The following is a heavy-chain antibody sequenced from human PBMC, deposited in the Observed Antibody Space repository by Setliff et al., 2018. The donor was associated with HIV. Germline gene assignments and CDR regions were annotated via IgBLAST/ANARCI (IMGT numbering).Heavy chain of an antibody. CDR2: IYYSGST. V-gene: IGHV4-59*12. J-gene: IGHJ4*02. CDR1: GGFISSYY. D-gene: IGHD4-17*01. CDR3: ARGTAPRRGTNYGGNYPLDY. Sequence: PSETLSLTCSVSGGFISSYYWSWIRQPPGKGLEWIGYIYYSGSTNYNPSLKRRVAISVDTSKNQFSLKLTSVTAADTALYFCARGTAPRRGTNYGGNYPLDYWGQGTLVTVSS.